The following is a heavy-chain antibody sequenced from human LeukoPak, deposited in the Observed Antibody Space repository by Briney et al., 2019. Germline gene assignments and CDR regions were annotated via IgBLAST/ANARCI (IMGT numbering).Heavy chain of an antibody. D-gene: IGHD6-13*01. CDR1: GFTFSSYG. Sequence: QPGRSLRLYCAASGFTFSSYGMHWVRQAPGKGLEWVAVISYDGSNKYYADSVKGRFTISRDNSKNTLYLQMNSLRAEDTAVYYCAKEITEGIFDYWGQGTLVTVSS. V-gene: IGHV3-30*18. J-gene: IGHJ4*02. CDR2: ISYDGSNK. CDR3: AKEITEGIFDY.